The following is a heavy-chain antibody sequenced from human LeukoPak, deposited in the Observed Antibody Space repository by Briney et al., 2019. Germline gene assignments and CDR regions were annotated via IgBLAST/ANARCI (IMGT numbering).Heavy chain of an antibody. CDR3: STNFRARGGYNYFDF. D-gene: IGHD5-24*01. CDR1: GGSFSGYY. Sequence: SETLSLTCAVYGGSFSGYYWSWIRQPPGKGLEWIGYIYNSGNTNYNPSLKSRVIISVDTSKNQFSLKLSSVTAADTAIYYCSTNFRARGGYNYFDFWGQGTPVTVSS. J-gene: IGHJ4*02. CDR2: IYNSGNT. V-gene: IGHV4-34*11.